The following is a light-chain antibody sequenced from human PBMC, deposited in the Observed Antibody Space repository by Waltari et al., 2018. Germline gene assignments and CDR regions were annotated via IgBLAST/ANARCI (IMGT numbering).Light chain of an antibody. CDR3: LLSFYDIRA. CDR2: DTA. CDR1: TGAVTSTHH. Sequence: QAEVTQEPSLPVSPGGPVTLTCGSSTGAVTSTHHPYWFLQKPGQVPRPLIYDTANKHSCTPSRFSGSLLGGKAALTLSGAQPEDEAVYYCLLSFYDIRAFGGGTKLTVL. V-gene: IGLV7-46*01. J-gene: IGLJ3*02.